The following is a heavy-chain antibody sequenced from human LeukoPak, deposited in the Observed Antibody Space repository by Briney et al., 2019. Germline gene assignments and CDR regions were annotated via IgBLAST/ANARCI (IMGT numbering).Heavy chain of an antibody. V-gene: IGHV3-21*01. Sequence: GGSLRLSCAASGFTFSSSYMNWVRQAPGKGLEWVSSISSSSSYIYYADSVKGRFTISRDNAKNSLYLQMNSLRAEDTAVYYCARDGADYYDSSGYYPFDYWGQGTLVTVSS. D-gene: IGHD3-22*01. CDR1: GFTFSSSY. CDR2: ISSSSSYI. CDR3: ARDGADYYDSSGYYPFDY. J-gene: IGHJ4*02.